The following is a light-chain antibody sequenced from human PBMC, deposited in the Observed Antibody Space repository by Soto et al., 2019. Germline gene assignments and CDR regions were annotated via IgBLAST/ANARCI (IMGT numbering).Light chain of an antibody. V-gene: IGLV2-23*02. CDR1: SNDVGGYDL. CDR3: CSFAGGATFV. Sequence: QSALTQPASVYGSPGQSITISCTGTSNDVGGYDLVSWYQHHPGKAPKLMIYEATKRPSGVSDRFSGSKSGNTASLTISALQAEDEADYSCCSFAGGATFVFGGGTKLTVL. CDR2: EAT. J-gene: IGLJ2*01.